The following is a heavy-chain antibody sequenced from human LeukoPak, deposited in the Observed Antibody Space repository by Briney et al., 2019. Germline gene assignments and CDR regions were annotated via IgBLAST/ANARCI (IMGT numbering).Heavy chain of an antibody. V-gene: IGHV3-74*01. Sequence: PGGSLRLSCAASGFTFSRYWMHWVRQAPGKGLVWVSRINSDGYSTTYADSVKGRFTISRDNAKNTLYLQINSLRAEDTAVYYCARDLINYGFWSGLFDYWGQGTLVTVSS. CDR1: GFTFSRYW. J-gene: IGHJ4*02. CDR3: ARDLINYGFWSGLFDY. D-gene: IGHD3-3*01. CDR2: INSDGYST.